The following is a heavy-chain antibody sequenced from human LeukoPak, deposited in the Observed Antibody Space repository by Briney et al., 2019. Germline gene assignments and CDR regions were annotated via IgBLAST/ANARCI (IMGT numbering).Heavy chain of an antibody. CDR1: GFTFSSYD. D-gene: IGHD6-19*01. CDR3: ARNSGWYGIS. Sequence: GGSLRLSCAASGFTFSSYDMSWVCQAPGKGLEWVSSIEYGESTTHYADSVRGRFTISRDNYKNTLYLQLTSLSDDDTAVYFCARNSGWYGISWGQGTLVIVSS. V-gene: IGHV3-23*01. J-gene: IGHJ4*02. CDR2: IEYGESTT.